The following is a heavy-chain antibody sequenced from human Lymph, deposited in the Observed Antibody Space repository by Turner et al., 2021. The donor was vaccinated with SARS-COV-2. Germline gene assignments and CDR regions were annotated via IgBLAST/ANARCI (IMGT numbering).Heavy chain of an antibody. CDR1: GGSISSGDYY. CDR3: ARVVVLRRAYFDY. V-gene: IGHV4-30-4*01. D-gene: IGHD2-8*01. CDR2: INYSGST. Sequence: QVQLQESGPGLVQPSQTLSLTCPVTGGSISSGDYYWSWIRHPPGKGLEWIGYINYSGSTYFNPSLKRRVTITVDTSKIQFSLKLSSGTAADTAVYYCARVVVLRRAYFDYWGQGTLVTVSS. J-gene: IGHJ4*02.